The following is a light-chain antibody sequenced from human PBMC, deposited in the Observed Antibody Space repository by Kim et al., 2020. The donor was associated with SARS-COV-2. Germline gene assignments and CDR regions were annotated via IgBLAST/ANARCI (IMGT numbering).Light chain of an antibody. CDR3: AAWADSLNGLYV. V-gene: IGLV1-44*01. CDR2: SNN. CDR1: SSNSGSNT. Sequence: ELTQRPSASGTPGQRVTISCSGSSSNSGSNTVNWYQQLAGTAPKLLIYSNNQRPSGVPDRFSGSKSGTSASLAISGLQSEDEADYYCAAWADSLNGLYVFGTGTKVTVL. J-gene: IGLJ1*01.